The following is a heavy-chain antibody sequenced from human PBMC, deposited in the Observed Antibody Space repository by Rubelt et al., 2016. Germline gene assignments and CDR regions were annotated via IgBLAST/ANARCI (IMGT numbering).Heavy chain of an antibody. D-gene: IGHD6-13*01. J-gene: IGHJ6*02. CDR2: LNHSGST. Sequence: QVQLQQWGAGLLKPSETLSLTCAVYGGSFSGYYWSWIRQPPGKGLAWIGELNHSGSTNYNPSHKSRVTISVDTSKRQFSLKLSSVTAADTAVYYCARGRRGSSSWLGRDYYGMDVWGQGTTVTVSS. CDR1: GGSFSGYY. V-gene: IGHV4-34*01. CDR3: ARGRRGSSSWLGRDYYGMDV.